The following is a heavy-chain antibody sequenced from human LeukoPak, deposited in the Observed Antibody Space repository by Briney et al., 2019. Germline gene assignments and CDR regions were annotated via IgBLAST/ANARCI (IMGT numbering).Heavy chain of an antibody. D-gene: IGHD6-19*01. J-gene: IGHJ4*02. V-gene: IGHV4-39*07. CDR3: ARRSSGWYRYDY. CDR2: IFHSGST. CDR1: GGSISTSSYY. Sequence: PSETLSLTCTVSGGSISTSSYYWGWVRQPPGKGLEWIGNIFHSGSTYYSSSLKSRVTISLDTSKNQFSLKLTSVTAADTAVYYCARRSSGWYRYDYWGQGTLVTVSS.